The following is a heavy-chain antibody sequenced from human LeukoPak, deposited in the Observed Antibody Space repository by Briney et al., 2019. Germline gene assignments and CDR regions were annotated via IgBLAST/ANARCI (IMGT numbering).Heavy chain of an antibody. D-gene: IGHD2-15*01. CDR2: IYYSGGT. CDR1: GVSISTYN. CDR3: AILEAGSSGGSSKWYYYYYMDV. J-gene: IGHJ6*03. V-gene: IGHV4-59*01. Sequence: PSETLSLTCTVSGVSISTYNWIWIRQPPGKGLEWIGYIYYSGGTNYNPSLKSRVTMSVETSKNQFSLKLASVTAADTAVYYCAILEAGSSGGSSKWYYYYYMDVWGKGTTVTVSS.